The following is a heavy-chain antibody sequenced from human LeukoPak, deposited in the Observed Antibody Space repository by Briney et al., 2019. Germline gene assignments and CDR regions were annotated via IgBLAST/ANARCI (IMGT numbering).Heavy chain of an antibody. D-gene: IGHD4-17*01. Sequence: ASVKVSCKTSGYNFTSYDINWVRQAPGQGLEWMGWMNPISGNTGYAQKFQGRVTMTRNNSITTAYMEVSSLRSDDTAVYYCVSPTDWGQGTLVTVSS. CDR1: GYNFTSYD. CDR2: MNPISGNT. CDR3: VSPTD. V-gene: IGHV1-8*01. J-gene: IGHJ4*02.